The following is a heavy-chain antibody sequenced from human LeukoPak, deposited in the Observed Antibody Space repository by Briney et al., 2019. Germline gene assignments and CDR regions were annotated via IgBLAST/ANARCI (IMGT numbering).Heavy chain of an antibody. CDR1: GFTFSSYA. CDR3: AANIVLNVYAPGY. Sequence: GGSLRLSCAVSGFTFSSYAMSWVRQAPGKGLEWVSTISGGGGSTYYADSVKGRFTISRDNSKNTLYLQMNSLRAEDTAVYYCAANIVLNVYAPGYWGQGTLVTVSS. J-gene: IGHJ4*02. V-gene: IGHV3-23*01. D-gene: IGHD2-8*01. CDR2: ISGGGGST.